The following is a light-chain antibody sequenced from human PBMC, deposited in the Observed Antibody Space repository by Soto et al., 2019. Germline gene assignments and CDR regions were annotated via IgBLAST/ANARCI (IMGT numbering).Light chain of an antibody. Sequence: EIVMTQSPATLSVSPGERATLSCRASQSVSSNLAWYQKKPGQAPRLLIYGASTRATGSPTRFSGSGSGTAFTLTISSLQSEDVDIYYCQQYDNWWTFGQGTRVEIK. J-gene: IGKJ1*01. CDR2: GAS. CDR3: QQYDNWWT. V-gene: IGKV3-15*01. CDR1: QSVSSN.